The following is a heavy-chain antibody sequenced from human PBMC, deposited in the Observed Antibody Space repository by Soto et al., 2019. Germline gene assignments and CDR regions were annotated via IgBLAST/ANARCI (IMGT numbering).Heavy chain of an antibody. V-gene: IGHV3-33*01. J-gene: IGHJ1*01. CDR2: IWYDGSNK. CDR3: ARDPREDYGDYVTEYFQH. CDR1: GFTFSSYG. Sequence: GGSLRLSCAASGFTFSSYGMHWVRQAPGKGLEWVAVIWYDGSNKYYADSVKGRFTISRDNSKNTLYLQMNSLRAEDTAVYYCARDPREDYGDYVTEYFQHWGQGTLVTVSS. D-gene: IGHD4-17*01.